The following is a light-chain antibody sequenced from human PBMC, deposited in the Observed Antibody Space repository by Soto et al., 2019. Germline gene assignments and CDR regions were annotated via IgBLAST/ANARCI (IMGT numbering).Light chain of an antibody. Sequence: DIQMTQSPSSLSASVGDRVTITCRASQSISSNLNWYQQKPGEVPKLLIYVASSLQSGVPSRFSGSESGTDYTLTISSLQPDDFATYYCQQSYSTPYTSGQGTKLEIK. V-gene: IGKV1-39*01. CDR1: QSISSN. CDR3: QQSYSTPYT. CDR2: VAS. J-gene: IGKJ2*01.